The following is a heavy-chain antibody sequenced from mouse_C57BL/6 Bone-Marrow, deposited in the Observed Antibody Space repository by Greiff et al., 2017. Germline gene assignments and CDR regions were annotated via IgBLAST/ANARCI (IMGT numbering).Heavy chain of an antibody. D-gene: IGHD1-1*01. J-gene: IGHJ2*01. CDR3: ARDYYGSSPFDY. V-gene: IGHV1-80*01. Sequence: VQLVESGAELVKPGASVKISCKASGYAFSSYWMNWVKQRPGKGLEWIGQIYPGDGDTNYNGKFKGKATLTADKSSSTAYMQLSSLTSEDSAVYFCARDYYGSSPFDYWGQGTTLTVSS. CDR2: IYPGDGDT. CDR1: GYAFSSYW.